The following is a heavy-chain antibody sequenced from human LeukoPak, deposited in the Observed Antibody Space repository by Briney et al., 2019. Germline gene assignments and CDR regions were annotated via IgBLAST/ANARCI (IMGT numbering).Heavy chain of an antibody. D-gene: IGHD4-17*01. V-gene: IGHV1-69*04. Sequence: GSSVKVSCKVSGGTFSSYAISWVRQAPGQGLEWMGRIIPILGIANYAQKFQGRVTITADKSTSTAYMELSSLRSEDTAVYYCARVLAGYGFDYWGQGTLVTVSS. J-gene: IGHJ4*02. CDR2: IIPILGIA. CDR3: ARVLAGYGFDY. CDR1: GGTFSSYA.